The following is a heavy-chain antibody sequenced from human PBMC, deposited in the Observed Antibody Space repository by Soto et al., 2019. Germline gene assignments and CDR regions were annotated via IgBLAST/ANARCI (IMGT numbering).Heavy chain of an antibody. CDR3: AREKAYYDILTGYYWFDP. Sequence: QVQLVQSGAEVKKPGSSVKVSCKASGGTFSSYTISWVRQAPGQGLEWMGRIIPILGIANYAQKFQGRVTITADKSTSTAYMELSSLRSEDTAVYYCAREKAYYDILTGYYWFDPWGQGTLVTVSS. CDR2: IIPILGIA. D-gene: IGHD3-9*01. J-gene: IGHJ5*02. V-gene: IGHV1-69*08. CDR1: GGTFSSYT.